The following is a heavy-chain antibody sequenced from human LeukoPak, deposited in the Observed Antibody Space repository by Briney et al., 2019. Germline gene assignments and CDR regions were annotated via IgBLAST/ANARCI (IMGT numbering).Heavy chain of an antibody. CDR1: GGTFSSYA. J-gene: IGHJ2*01. Sequence: SVKVSCKASGGTFSSYAISWVRQAPGQGLEWMGGIIPIFGTANYAQKFQGRVTMTEDTSTDTAYMELSSLRSEDTAVYYCATKANPTGYWYFDLWGRGTLVTVSS. V-gene: IGHV1-69*06. CDR2: IIPIFGTA. CDR3: ATKANPTGYWYFDL. D-gene: IGHD1-1*01.